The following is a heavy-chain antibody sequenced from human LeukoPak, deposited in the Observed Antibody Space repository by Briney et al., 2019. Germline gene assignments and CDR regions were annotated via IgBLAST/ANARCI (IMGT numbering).Heavy chain of an antibody. Sequence: GGSLRLPCAASGFTFSNYEMNWVRQAPGKGLEWVSYISSSGSTIYYADSVKGRFTISRDNAKNSLYLQMNSLRAEDTAVYYCARTSMITFGGVIVIPFDYWGQGTLVTVSS. CDR3: ARTSMITFGGVIVIPFDY. CDR1: GFTFSNYE. J-gene: IGHJ4*02. CDR2: ISSSGSTI. V-gene: IGHV3-48*03. D-gene: IGHD3-16*02.